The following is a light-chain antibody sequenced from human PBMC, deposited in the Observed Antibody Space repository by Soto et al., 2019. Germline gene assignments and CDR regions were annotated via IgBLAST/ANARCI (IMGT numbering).Light chain of an antibody. V-gene: IGKV3-20*01. CDR3: QQYSSSAWT. CDR2: DAS. Sequence: EIVLTQSPGTLSLSPGERATLSCRASQSVSSYLAWYQQKPGQAPRLLIYDASTRATGIPDRFSGSGSGTDFTLTISRLEPEDSAVYYCQQYSSSAWTFGQGTKVDIK. J-gene: IGKJ1*01. CDR1: QSVSSY.